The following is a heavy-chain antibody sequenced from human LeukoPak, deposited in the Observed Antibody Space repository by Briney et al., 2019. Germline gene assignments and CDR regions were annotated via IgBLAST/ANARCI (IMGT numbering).Heavy chain of an antibody. CDR3: AREDILTGFDY. Sequence: PGGSLRRSCAASGFTVSSNYMSWVRQAPGKGLEWVSVIYSGGSTYYADSVKGRFTISRDNSKNTLYLQMNSLRAEDTAVYYCAREDILTGFDYWGQGTLVTVSS. V-gene: IGHV3-53*01. CDR1: GFTVSSNY. D-gene: IGHD3-9*01. CDR2: IYSGGST. J-gene: IGHJ4*02.